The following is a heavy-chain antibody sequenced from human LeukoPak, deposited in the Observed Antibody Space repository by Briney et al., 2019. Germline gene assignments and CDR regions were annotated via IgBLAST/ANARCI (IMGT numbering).Heavy chain of an antibody. J-gene: IGHJ6*02. CDR3: TTPADILTGCYYYYGMDV. CDR1: GFTFSNAW. Sequence: SGGSLRLSCAASGFTFSNAWMSWVRQAPGKGLEWVGRIKSKTDGGTTDYAAPVTGRFTISRDDSKNTLYLQMNSLKTEDTAVYYCTTPADILTGCYYYYGMDVWGQGTTVTVSS. D-gene: IGHD3-9*01. V-gene: IGHV3-15*01. CDR2: IKSKTDGGTT.